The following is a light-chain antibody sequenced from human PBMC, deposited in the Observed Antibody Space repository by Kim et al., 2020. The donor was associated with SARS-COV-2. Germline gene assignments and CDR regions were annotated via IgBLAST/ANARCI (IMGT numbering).Light chain of an antibody. J-gene: IGLJ1*01. CDR1: SLRSYS. V-gene: IGLV3-19*01. Sequence: GQTVRITCQGDSLRSYSATWYQQKPGQAPILVIYGNYNRPSGIPDRFSGSSSGNTASLTFTGAQAEDEADYYCHSRDSSLNHNYLFGTGTKVTVL. CDR2: GNY. CDR3: HSRDSSLNHNYL.